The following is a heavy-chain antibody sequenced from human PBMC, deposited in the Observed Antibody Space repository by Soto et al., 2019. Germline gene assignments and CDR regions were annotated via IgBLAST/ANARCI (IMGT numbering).Heavy chain of an antibody. J-gene: IGHJ4*02. V-gene: IGHV3-53*01. CDR3: AKARGDYGHFFDY. CDR2: IYSGGST. Sequence: GGSLRLSCAASGFTVSSNYMSWVRQAPGKGLEWVSVIYSGGSTYYADSVKGRFTISRDNSKNTLYLQMNSLRAEDTAVYYCAKARGDYGHFFDYWGQGTLVTVSS. CDR1: GFTVSSNY. D-gene: IGHD4-17*01.